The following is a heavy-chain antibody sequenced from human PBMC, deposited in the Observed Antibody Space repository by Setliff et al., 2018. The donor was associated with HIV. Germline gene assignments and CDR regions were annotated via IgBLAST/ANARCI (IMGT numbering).Heavy chain of an antibody. CDR3: ARDSFTVDYFMDV. D-gene: IGHD3-10*01. CDR2: IYYSGST. CDR1: GYSVSSGYY. J-gene: IGHJ6*03. V-gene: IGHV4-38-2*02. Sequence: SETLSLTCAVSGYSVSSGYYWGWIRQPPGKGLEWIASIYYSGSTYYAPSLKSRVTISLDTSKNQFSLKVNSVTAADTAVYFCARDSFTVDYFMDVWGKGTPVTVSS.